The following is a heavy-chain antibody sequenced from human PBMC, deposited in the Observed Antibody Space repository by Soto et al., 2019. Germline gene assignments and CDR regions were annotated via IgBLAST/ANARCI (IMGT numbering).Heavy chain of an antibody. Sequence: ASVKVSCKASGYTFTSYYMHWVRQAPGQGLEWMGIINPSGGSTSYAQKFQGRVTMTRDTSTSTVYMELSSLGSEDTAVYYCARDGLWFGELLFDPGHYFDYWGQGTLVTVSS. J-gene: IGHJ4*02. D-gene: IGHD3-10*01. CDR1: GYTFTSYY. V-gene: IGHV1-46*01. CDR2: INPSGGST. CDR3: ARDGLWFGELLFDPGHYFDY.